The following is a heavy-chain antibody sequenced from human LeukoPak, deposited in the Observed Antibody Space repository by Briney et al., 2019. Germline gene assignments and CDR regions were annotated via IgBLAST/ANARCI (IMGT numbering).Heavy chain of an antibody. CDR2: ISGSGGST. CDR3: AKDPSIVVVPAAPFDP. Sequence: GRSLRLSCAASGFTFDDYAMHWVRQAPGKGLEWVSAISGSGGSTYYADSVKGRFTISRDNSKNTLYLQMNSLRAEDTAVYYCAKDPSIVVVPAAPFDPWGQGTLVTVSS. V-gene: IGHV3-23*01. D-gene: IGHD2-2*01. CDR1: GFTFDDYA. J-gene: IGHJ5*02.